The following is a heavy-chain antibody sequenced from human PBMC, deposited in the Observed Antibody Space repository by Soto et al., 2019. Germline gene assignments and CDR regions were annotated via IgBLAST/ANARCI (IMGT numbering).Heavy chain of an antibody. Sequence: QVQLQESGPGLVKPSETLSLTCTVSRASMQSYYWSWIRQPPGKGLEWIGFIFYTGATDYNPSLKSRVTLSVDTSKNQFSLKLSSVTATDSAVYYCAALDLWTPDYWGQGTLVTVSS. CDR2: IFYTGAT. CDR1: RASMQSYY. D-gene: IGHD3-3*01. V-gene: IGHV4-59*01. CDR3: AALDLWTPDY. J-gene: IGHJ4*02.